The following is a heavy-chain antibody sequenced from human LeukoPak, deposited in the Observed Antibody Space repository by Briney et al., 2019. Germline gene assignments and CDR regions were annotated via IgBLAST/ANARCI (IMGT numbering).Heavy chain of an antibody. V-gene: IGHV1-2*02. J-gene: IGHJ5*02. CDR1: GYTFTGYY. D-gene: IGHD2-15*01. Sequence: ASVKVSCKASGYTFTGYYMHWVRQAPGQGLEWMGWINPNSGGTNYAQKFQGRVTMTRDTSISTAYMELSRLRSDDTAVYYCARDRKAYCSGGSCYPTYRPNWFDPWGQGTLVTVSS. CDR2: INPNSGGT. CDR3: ARDRKAYCSGGSCYPTYRPNWFDP.